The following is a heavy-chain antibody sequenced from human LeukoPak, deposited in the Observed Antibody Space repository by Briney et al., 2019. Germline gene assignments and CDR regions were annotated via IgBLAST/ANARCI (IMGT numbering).Heavy chain of an antibody. Sequence: PLETLSLTCTVSGGSISSSSYYWGWIRQPPGKGLEWIGTIHYSGSTYYNPSLESRVTISVDTSKNRFSLELTSVTAADTAVYSCARQGGWHYYFDYWGQGTLVTVSS. D-gene: IGHD2-15*01. CDR3: ARQGGWHYYFDY. CDR1: GGSISSSSYY. J-gene: IGHJ4*02. V-gene: IGHV4-39*01. CDR2: IHYSGST.